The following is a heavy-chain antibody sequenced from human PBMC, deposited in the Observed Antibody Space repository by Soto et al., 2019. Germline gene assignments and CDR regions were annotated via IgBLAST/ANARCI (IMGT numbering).Heavy chain of an antibody. Sequence: QVQLQQSGPGLVKPSQTLSLTCAISGDSVSSNNAAWNWIRQSPSRGLEWLGRTYYRSKWYNDYAGSVKSRITINPDTSKDHFSLQLTSVTPEDKAGYYCARGWNNWNDWGQGTLVTVSS. D-gene: IGHD1-1*01. V-gene: IGHV6-1*01. J-gene: IGHJ4*02. CDR1: GDSVSSNNAA. CDR2: TYYRSKWYN. CDR3: ARGWNNWND.